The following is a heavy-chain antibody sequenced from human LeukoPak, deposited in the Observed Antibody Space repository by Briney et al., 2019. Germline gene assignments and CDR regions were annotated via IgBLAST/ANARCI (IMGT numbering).Heavy chain of an antibody. CDR1: GYSFTSYW. CDR3: ARRPYGDSYIDY. V-gene: IGHV5-10-1*01. J-gene: IGHJ4*02. D-gene: IGHD4-17*01. Sequence: LGESLKISCKGSGYSFTSYWISWVRQMPGKGLEWMGRIDPSDSYTNYSPSFQGHVTISADKSISSAYLQWSSLKASDTAMYYCARRPYGDSYIDYWGQGTLVTVSS. CDR2: IDPSDSYT.